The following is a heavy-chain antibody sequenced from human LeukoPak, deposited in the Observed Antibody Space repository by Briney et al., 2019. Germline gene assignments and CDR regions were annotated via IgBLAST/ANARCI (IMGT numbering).Heavy chain of an antibody. J-gene: IGHJ4*02. CDR2: IYSGGST. V-gene: IGHV3-53*01. D-gene: IGHD6-19*01. CDR1: GFTVSSNY. Sequence: GGSLRLSCAASGFTVSSNYMSWVRQAPGKGLEWVSVIYSGGSTCYADSVKGRFTISRDNSKNTLYLQMNSLRAEDTAVYYCAKVVGMAVAGYFDYWGQGTLVTVSS. CDR3: AKVVGMAVAGYFDY.